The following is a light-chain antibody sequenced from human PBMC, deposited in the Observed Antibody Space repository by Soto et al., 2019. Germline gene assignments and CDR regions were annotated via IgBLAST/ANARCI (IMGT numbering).Light chain of an antibody. V-gene: IGKV3-15*01. J-gene: IGKJ1*01. Sequence: EIVMRQSPATLSVSPGERATLSCRASQSVSSNLAWYQQKPGQAPRLLIYGASTRATGIPARFSGSGSGTEFTLTISSLQPEDFETYYCLQHDNFPWTFGQGTKVDI. CDR3: LQHDNFPWT. CDR2: GAS. CDR1: QSVSSN.